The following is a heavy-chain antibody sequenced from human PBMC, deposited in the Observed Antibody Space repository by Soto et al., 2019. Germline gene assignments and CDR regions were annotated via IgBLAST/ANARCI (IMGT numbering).Heavy chain of an antibody. Sequence: GGSLRLSCAASGFTFSSYGMHWVRQAPGKGLEWVAVISYDGSNKYYADSVKGRFTISRDNSKNTLYLQMNSLRAEDTAVYYCAKDYGDYSTHFDYWGQGTLVTVSA. J-gene: IGHJ4*02. CDR3: AKDYGDYSTHFDY. V-gene: IGHV3-30*18. CDR2: ISYDGSNK. CDR1: GFTFSSYG. D-gene: IGHD4-17*01.